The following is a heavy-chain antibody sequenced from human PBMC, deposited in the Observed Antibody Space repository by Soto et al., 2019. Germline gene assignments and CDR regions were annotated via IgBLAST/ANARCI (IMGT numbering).Heavy chain of an antibody. D-gene: IGHD3-16*02. CDR1: GFTFSSYW. Sequence: GGSLRLSCAASGFTFSSYWMSWVRQAPGKGLEWVANIKQDGSEKYYVDSVKGRFTISRDNAKNSLYLQMNSLRAEDTAVYYCARDLVTKPYYYYYYMDVWGKGTTVTVSS. V-gene: IGHV3-7*01. J-gene: IGHJ6*03. CDR2: IKQDGSEK. CDR3: ARDLVTKPYYYYYYMDV.